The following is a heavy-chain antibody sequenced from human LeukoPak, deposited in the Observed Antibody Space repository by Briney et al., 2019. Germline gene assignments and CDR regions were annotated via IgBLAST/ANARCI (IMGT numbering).Heavy chain of an antibody. J-gene: IGHJ6*03. V-gene: IGHV4-59*01. D-gene: IGHD4-11*01. Sequence: SETLSLTCSVSDDSITMYYWTWIRQPPGKGLEWIGYVDHTGSTNFNPSLNGRVSISRDTSKDLFSLRLRSVTAAHTAVYFCARGRVSSSTWYSTYYYYFYMDVWGKGTTVTVSS. CDR3: ARGRVSSSTWYSTYYYYFYMDV. CDR1: DDSITMYY. CDR2: VDHTGST.